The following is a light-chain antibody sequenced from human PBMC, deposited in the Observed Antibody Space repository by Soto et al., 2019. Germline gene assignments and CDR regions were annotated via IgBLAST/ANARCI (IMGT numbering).Light chain of an antibody. CDR2: AVS. J-gene: IGLJ2*01. Sequence: QSALTQPASVSGSPGQSVTISCTGTSSDIGNYNYVSWYQQHPGQAPKLMIYAVSYRPSGVSNRFSGSKSGNTASLTISGLQAEDEADYHCSSYTSSSTLDVVFGGGTKLTVL. CDR3: SSYTSSSTLDVV. CDR1: SSDIGNYNY. V-gene: IGLV2-14*01.